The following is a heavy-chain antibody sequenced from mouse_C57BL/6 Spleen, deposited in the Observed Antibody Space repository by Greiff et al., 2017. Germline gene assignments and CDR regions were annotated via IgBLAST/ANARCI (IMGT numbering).Heavy chain of an antibody. Sequence: VKLMESGPGLVAPSQSLSITCTVSGFSLTSYGVDWVRQSPGTGLEWLGVIWGVGSTNYNSALNSRLSISKDNSKSQVFLKMNSLQTDDTAMYYCARLNYFYALDYWGQGTPVTVSS. CDR3: ARLNYFYALDY. CDR1: GFSLTSYG. J-gene: IGHJ4*01. D-gene: IGHD2-1*01. CDR2: IWGVGST. V-gene: IGHV2-6*01.